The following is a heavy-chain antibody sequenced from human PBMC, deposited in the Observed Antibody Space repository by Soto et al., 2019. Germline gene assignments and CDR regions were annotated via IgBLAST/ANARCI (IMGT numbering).Heavy chain of an antibody. CDR1: GGSISSYY. CDR2: IYYSGST. CDR3: ARGNGNFPGWFDP. J-gene: IGHJ5*02. D-gene: IGHD1-7*01. Sequence: PSETLSLTCTVSGGSISSYYWSWIRQPPGKGLEWIGYIYYSGSTNYNPSLKSRVTISVDTSKNQFSLKLSSVTAADTAVYYCARGNGNFPGWFDPWGQGTLVTVSS. V-gene: IGHV4-59*01.